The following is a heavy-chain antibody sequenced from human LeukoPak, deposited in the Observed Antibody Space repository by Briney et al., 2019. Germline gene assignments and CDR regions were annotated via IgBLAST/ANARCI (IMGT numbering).Heavy chain of an antibody. D-gene: IGHD2-2*01. J-gene: IGHJ5*02. CDR2: INSNGGST. CDR3: ARGTSSSCYVNWFDP. V-gene: IGHV3-64*01. Sequence: GGSLRLSCAASGFSFSSYCMFWVRQAQGKGLEYVSGINSNGGSTFYANSVKGRFTISRDNSKNTLYLQMGSLRAEDMAVYYCARGTSSSCYVNWFDPWGQGTLVTVSS. CDR1: GFSFSSYC.